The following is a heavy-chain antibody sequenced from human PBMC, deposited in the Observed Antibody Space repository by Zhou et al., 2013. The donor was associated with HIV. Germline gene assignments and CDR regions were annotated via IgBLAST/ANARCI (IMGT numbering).Heavy chain of an antibody. D-gene: IGHD3-10*01. J-gene: IGHJ5*01. V-gene: IGHV3-64*01. CDR2: ISSNGGST. CDR1: GFTFSSYA. Sequence: VQLVESGGGLVQPGGSLRLSCAASGFTFSSYAMHWVRQAPGKGLEYVSAISSNGGSTYYANSVKGRFTISRDNSKNTLYLQMGSLRVEDMAVYYCARRNYYPSGSYQSTGFDSWGQGALVIVSS. CDR3: ARRNYYPSGSYQSTGFDS.